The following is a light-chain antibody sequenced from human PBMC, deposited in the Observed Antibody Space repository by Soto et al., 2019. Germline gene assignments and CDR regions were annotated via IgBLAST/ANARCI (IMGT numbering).Light chain of an antibody. CDR2: WAS. CDR3: QQYYSTPIT. V-gene: IGKV4-1*01. Sequence: IVMTQSPDSLSWSVFDRSTVNGEARQIFLYSSNNKNYLAWYQQKPGQPPKMLIYWASTRESGVPDRFSGSGSGTDFTLTISSLQAEDVAVYYCQQYYSTPITFGQGTRLEIK. CDR1: QIFLYSSNNKNY. J-gene: IGKJ5*01.